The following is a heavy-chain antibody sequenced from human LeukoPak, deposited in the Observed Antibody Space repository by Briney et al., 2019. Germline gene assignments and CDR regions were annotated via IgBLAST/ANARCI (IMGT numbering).Heavy chain of an antibody. CDR2: ISAYNGNT. V-gene: IGHV1-18*01. CDR1: GGTFSSYA. Sequence: ASVKVSCKSSGGTFSSYAISWVRQAPGQGLEWMGWISAYNGNTNYAQKLQGRVTMTTDTSTSTAYMELRSLGSDDTAVYYCARETGYSSGWYEVGWFDPWGQGTLVTVSS. D-gene: IGHD6-19*01. CDR3: ARETGYSSGWYEVGWFDP. J-gene: IGHJ5*02.